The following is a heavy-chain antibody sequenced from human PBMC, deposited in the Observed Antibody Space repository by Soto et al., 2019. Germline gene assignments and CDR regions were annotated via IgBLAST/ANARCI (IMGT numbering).Heavy chain of an antibody. CDR2: ISYDGSNK. CDR1: GFTFSSYG. J-gene: IGHJ4*02. Sequence: QVQLVESGGGVVQPGRSLRLSCAASGFTFSSYGMHWVRQAPGKGLEWVAVISYDGSNKYYADSVKGRFTISRDNSKNRLYLQMNSRRAEDTAVYYCAKDSVVEYYDFWRGYYDYWGQGTLVTVSS. CDR3: AKDSVVEYYDFWRGYYDY. V-gene: IGHV3-30*18. D-gene: IGHD3-3*01.